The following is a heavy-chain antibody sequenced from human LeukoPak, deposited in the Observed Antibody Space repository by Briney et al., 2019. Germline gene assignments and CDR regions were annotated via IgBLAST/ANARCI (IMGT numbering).Heavy chain of an antibody. D-gene: IGHD3-22*01. CDR2: IYYSGGT. Sequence: LDTLSLTCTVSGGSISSYYWSWIRQPPGKGLEWIGYIYYSGGTNYNPSLKSRVTISVDTSKKQFSLRLSSVTAADTAVYYCARRGGDSSGNFDYWGQGTLVTVSS. V-gene: IGHV4-59*08. CDR1: GGSISSYY. CDR3: ARRGGDSSGNFDY. J-gene: IGHJ4*02.